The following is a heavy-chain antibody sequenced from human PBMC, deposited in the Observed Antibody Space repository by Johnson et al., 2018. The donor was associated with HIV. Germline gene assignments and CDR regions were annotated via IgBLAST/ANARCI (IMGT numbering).Heavy chain of an antibody. J-gene: IGHJ3*02. Sequence: QVHLVESGGGVVQPGRSLRLSCAASGFTFSSYAMHWVRQAPGKGLEWVAVISYDGSNKYYADSVKGRFTISRDNSKNTLYLQMDSLRVEDTAVYYCAKDGDDGDGPDGTKGAFDIWGQGTMVTVSS. CDR3: AKDGDDGDGPDGTKGAFDI. CDR1: GFTFSSYA. CDR2: ISYDGSNK. V-gene: IGHV3-30-3*01. D-gene: IGHD5-24*01.